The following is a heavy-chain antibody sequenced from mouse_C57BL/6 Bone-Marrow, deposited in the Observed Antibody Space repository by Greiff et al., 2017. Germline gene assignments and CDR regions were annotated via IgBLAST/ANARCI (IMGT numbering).Heavy chain of an antibody. Sequence: EVMLVESGGGLVQPKGSLKLSCAASGFSFNTYAMNWVRQAPGKGLEWVARIRSKSNNYATYYADSVKDRFTISRDDSESMLYLQMNNLKTEDTAMYYCVRHDYYGSSYERFDYWGQGTTLTVSS. V-gene: IGHV10-1*01. J-gene: IGHJ2*01. CDR3: VRHDYYGSSYERFDY. D-gene: IGHD1-1*01. CDR2: IRSKSNNYAT. CDR1: GFSFNTYA.